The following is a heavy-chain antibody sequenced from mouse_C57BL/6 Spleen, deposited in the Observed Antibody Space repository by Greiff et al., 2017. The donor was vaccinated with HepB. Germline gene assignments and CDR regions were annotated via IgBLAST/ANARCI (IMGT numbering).Heavy chain of an antibody. D-gene: IGHD1-1*01. Sequence: EVQLQQSGPELVKPGASVKISCKASGYTFTDYYMNWVKQSHGKSLEWIGDINPNNGGTSYNQKFKGKATLTVDKSSSTAYMELRSLTSEDSAVYYCARGVLRRAWFAYWGQGTLVTVSA. J-gene: IGHJ3*01. CDR3: ARGVLRRAWFAY. V-gene: IGHV1-26*01. CDR2: INPNNGGT. CDR1: GYTFTDYY.